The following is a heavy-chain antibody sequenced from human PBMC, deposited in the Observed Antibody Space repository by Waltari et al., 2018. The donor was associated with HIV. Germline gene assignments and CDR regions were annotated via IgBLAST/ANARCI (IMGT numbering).Heavy chain of an antibody. D-gene: IGHD3-10*01. CDR3: ARGGFYGSGSKVN. J-gene: IGHJ4*02. CDR1: GFTFSSSW. CDR2: IKQDGSEK. V-gene: IGHV3-7*04. Sequence: EVQLVESGGGLVQPGGSLRLSCAVSGFTFSSSWMSCVRAATGKGLEWVANIKQDGSEKYCVDSVNGRFTISRDNAENSLYLQMNSLRAEDTAVYYCARGGFYGSGSKVNWGQGTLVTVSS.